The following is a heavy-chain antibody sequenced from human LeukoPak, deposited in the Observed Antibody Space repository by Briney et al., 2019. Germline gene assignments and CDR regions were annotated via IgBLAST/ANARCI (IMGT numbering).Heavy chain of an antibody. CDR2: ISGDVGGT. Sequence: GGSLRLSCAASGFTFDDYAMHWVRQAPGKGLEWVSLISGDVGGTYYADSVKGRFTISREKSKNSLYLQMNSLRTEEHALYYCAKDIGRFLEWLSLDYWGQGTLVTVSS. D-gene: IGHD3-3*01. CDR3: AKDIGRFLEWLSLDY. CDR1: GFTFDDYA. J-gene: IGHJ4*02. V-gene: IGHV3-43*02.